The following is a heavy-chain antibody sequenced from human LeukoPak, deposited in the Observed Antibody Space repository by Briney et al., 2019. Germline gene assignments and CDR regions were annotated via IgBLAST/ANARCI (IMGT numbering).Heavy chain of an antibody. CDR3: ARDLRFDWFPYYFDY. D-gene: IGHD3-9*01. CDR2: IFYSGNT. Sequence: SSQTLSLTCTVSSGSVSNSHYYWAGVRQPPGKGLEWLGSIFYSGNTHYNPSLKSPVTISIDTSKSQFSLKVSSVTAADTAIYYCARDLRFDWFPYYFDYWGQGILVTVSS. CDR1: SGSVSNSHYY. V-gene: IGHV4-39*07. J-gene: IGHJ4*02.